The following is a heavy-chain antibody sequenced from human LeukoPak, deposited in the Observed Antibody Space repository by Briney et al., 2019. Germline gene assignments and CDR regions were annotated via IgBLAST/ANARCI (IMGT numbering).Heavy chain of an antibody. CDR3: ARDIGGPSAI. CDR1: GYTFTGYY. J-gene: IGHJ3*02. Sequence: ASVKVSCKASGYTFTGYYMHWVRQAPGQGLEWMGRINPNSGVTNYAQKFQGRVTMTRDTSISTAYMELTRLRPDDTAIYYCARDIGGPSAIWGQGTMVTVSS. D-gene: IGHD1-26*01. CDR2: INPNSGVT. V-gene: IGHV1-2*06.